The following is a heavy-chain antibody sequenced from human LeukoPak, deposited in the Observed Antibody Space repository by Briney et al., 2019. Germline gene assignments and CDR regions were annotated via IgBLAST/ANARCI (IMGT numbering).Heavy chain of an antibody. V-gene: IGHV1-69*10. CDR1: GDTFSSYV. CDR3: ARSRDDGWLADYYYYGMDV. D-gene: IGHD6-19*01. Sequence: GASVNVSCKASGDTFSSYVISWVGQAPGQRREWMGGIIPILGIANYTQKFQGRVTITADKSTSTDYMELSSLRSEDTAVYYCARSRDDGWLADYYYYGMDVWGQGTTVTVSS. J-gene: IGHJ6*02. CDR2: IIPILGIA.